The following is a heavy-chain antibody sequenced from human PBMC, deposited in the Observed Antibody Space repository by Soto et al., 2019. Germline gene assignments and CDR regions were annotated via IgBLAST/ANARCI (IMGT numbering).Heavy chain of an antibody. CDR1: GGSLSSTHW. CDR3: ARDPYYYGSGDKGGFDP. Sequence: QVQLQESGPGLVKPSGTLSLTCAVSGGSLSSTHWWSWVRQPPRKGLEWIGDIYHTGSTNYNPSLKSRVTISVDKSNNQFSLNLSSVTDADTAVYYCARDPYYYGSGDKGGFDPWGQGTLVIVSS. V-gene: IGHV4-4*02. CDR2: IYHTGST. J-gene: IGHJ5*02. D-gene: IGHD3-10*01.